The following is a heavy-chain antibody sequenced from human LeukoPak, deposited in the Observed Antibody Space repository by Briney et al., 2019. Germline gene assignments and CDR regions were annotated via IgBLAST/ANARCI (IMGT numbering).Heavy chain of an antibody. Sequence: GGSLRLSCAASGFTFSSYSMNWVRQAPGKGLEWVSYISSSSSTIYYADSVKGRFTISRDNAKNSLYLQMNSLRAEDTAVYYCARDAVGSGSGSYYNEVYYYYGMDVWGQGTTVTVSS. J-gene: IGHJ6*02. CDR3: ARDAVGSGSGSYYNEVYYYYGMDV. V-gene: IGHV3-48*04. CDR2: ISSSSSTI. D-gene: IGHD3-10*01. CDR1: GFTFSSYS.